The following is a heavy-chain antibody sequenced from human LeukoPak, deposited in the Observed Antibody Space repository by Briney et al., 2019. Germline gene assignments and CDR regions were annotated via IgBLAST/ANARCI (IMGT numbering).Heavy chain of an antibody. V-gene: IGHV3-30*18. J-gene: IGHJ6*04. CDR3: AKAMITNGSGGGNGMDV. D-gene: IGHD3-16*01. Sequence: PGRSLRLSCAASGFSFSRYVMRWVRQAPGEGLEWVAVISYDGSNKYYADSVNGRFTISRDNSKNTLYLQMNSLRAEDTGVYYCAKAMITNGSGGGNGMDVWGKGTTVTVSS. CDR1: GFSFSRYV. CDR2: ISYDGSNK.